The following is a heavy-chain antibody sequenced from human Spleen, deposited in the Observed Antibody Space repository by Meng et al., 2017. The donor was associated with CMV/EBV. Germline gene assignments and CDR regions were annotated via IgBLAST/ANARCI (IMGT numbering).Heavy chain of an antibody. CDR3: AREGVVVALRYYYYGMDV. CDR2: IKQDGSEK. D-gene: IGHD2-15*01. V-gene: IGHV3-7*01. Sequence: GESLKISCAASGFTFSSYWMHWVRQAPGKGLEWVANIKQDGSEKYYVDSVKGRFTISRDNAKNSLYLQMNSLRAEDTAVYYCAREGVVVALRYYYYGMDVWGQGTTVTVSS. J-gene: IGHJ6*02. CDR1: GFTFSSYW.